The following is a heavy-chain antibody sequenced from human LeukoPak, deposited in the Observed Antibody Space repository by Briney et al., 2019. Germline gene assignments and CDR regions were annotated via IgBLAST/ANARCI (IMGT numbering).Heavy chain of an antibody. D-gene: IGHD6-6*01. CDR1: GFTFSSYW. Sequence: GGSLRLSCAASGFTFSSYWMSWVRQAPGKGLEWVANIKQDGSEKYYVDSVKGRFTISRDNAKNSLYLQMNSLRAEDTAVYYCASSRRPPWYYMDVWGKGTTVTVSS. V-gene: IGHV3-7*01. J-gene: IGHJ6*03. CDR3: ASSRRPPWYYMDV. CDR2: IKQDGSEK.